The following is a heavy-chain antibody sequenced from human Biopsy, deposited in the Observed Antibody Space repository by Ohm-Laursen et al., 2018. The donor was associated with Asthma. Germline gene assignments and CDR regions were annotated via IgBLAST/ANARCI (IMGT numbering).Heavy chain of an antibody. V-gene: IGHV1-24*01. J-gene: IGHJ4*02. CDR3: ASDFPKDYVRYNFQF. CDR1: GYSLTDLS. D-gene: IGHD4-17*01. Sequence: TSVKVSCKISGYSLTDLSMHWVRQAPGQGLEWMGGHDHGEGGTVNARRFQGRVTMTEDTSTDTAYMELSSLSSDDTAVYYCASDFPKDYVRYNFQFWGQGTLVTVSS. CDR2: HDHGEGGT.